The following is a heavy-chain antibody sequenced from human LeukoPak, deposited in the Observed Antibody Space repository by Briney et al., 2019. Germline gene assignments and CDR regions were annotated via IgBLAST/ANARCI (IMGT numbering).Heavy chain of an antibody. CDR1: GFTFSSYA. Sequence: GRSLRPSCAASGFTFSSYAMHWVRQAPGKGLEWVAVISYDGSNKYYADSVKGRFTISRDNSKNTLYLQMNSLRAEDTAVYYCASRAGDYWGQGTLVTVSS. CDR3: ASRAGDY. D-gene: IGHD3-10*01. J-gene: IGHJ4*02. CDR2: ISYDGSNK. V-gene: IGHV3-30-3*01.